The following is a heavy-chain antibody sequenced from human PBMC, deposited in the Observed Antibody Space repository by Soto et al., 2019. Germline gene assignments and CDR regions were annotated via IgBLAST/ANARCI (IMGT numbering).Heavy chain of an antibody. V-gene: IGHV3-53*01. CDR1: GFTVSNHY. J-gene: IGHJ4*02. CDR2: IYSGGNT. Sequence: EVQLVESGGGLIQPGGSLRLSCAASGFTVSNHYMRWVRQAPGKGLEWVSLIYSGGNTHYADSVKGRFTISRDNSKNTLFLQMNSLRVEDTAVYYYARDPPGIAASGAGGWGQGTLVTVSS. D-gene: IGHD6-13*01. CDR3: ARDPPGIAASGAGG.